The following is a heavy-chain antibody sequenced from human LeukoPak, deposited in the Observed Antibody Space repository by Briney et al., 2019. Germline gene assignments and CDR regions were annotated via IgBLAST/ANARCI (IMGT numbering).Heavy chain of an antibody. Sequence: GASVKDSCKASGGTFSSYAISWVRQAPGQGLEWMGGIIPIFGTANYAQKFQGRVTITADKSTSTAYMELSSLRSEDTAVYYCARDREYCSSTSCHSTYYYYYGMDVWGKGTTVTVSS. J-gene: IGHJ6*04. D-gene: IGHD2-2*02. CDR3: ARDREYCSSTSCHSTYYYYYGMDV. V-gene: IGHV1-69*06. CDR1: GGTFSSYA. CDR2: IIPIFGTA.